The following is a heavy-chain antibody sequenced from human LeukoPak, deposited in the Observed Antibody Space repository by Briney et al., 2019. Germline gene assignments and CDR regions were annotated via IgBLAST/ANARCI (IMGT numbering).Heavy chain of an antibody. CDR2: LYHSGST. D-gene: IGHD2-2*01. J-gene: IGHJ2*01. CDR3: ARWGYNVVPAATTYWYFDL. Sequence: MASETLSLTCTVSGGSISSSTSYWGWIRQPPGKGLEWIGDLYHSGSTNYNPSLKSRVTISVDTSKNQFSLKLSSVTAADTAVYYCARWGYNVVPAATTYWYFDLWGRGTLVTVSS. CDR1: GGSISSSTSY. V-gene: IGHV4-39*07.